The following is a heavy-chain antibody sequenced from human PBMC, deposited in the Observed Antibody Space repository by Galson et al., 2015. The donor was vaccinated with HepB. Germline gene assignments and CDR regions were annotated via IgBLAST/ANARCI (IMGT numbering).Heavy chain of an antibody. CDR3: ARTLYYHDSSGLGTFDY. J-gene: IGHJ4*02. CDR2: IKQDGSEK. D-gene: IGHD3-22*01. CDR1: GYTFSSSW. V-gene: IGHV3-7*01. Sequence: SLRLSCAVSGYTFSSSWMSWVRQAPGKGLEWVANIKQDGSEKYYVDSVKGRFTISRDNAKNSLYLQMNSLRAEDTAVYYCARTLYYHDSSGLGTFDYWGQGTLVTVSS.